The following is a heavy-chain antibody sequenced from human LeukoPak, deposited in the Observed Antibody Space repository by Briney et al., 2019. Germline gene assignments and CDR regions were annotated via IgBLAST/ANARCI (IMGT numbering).Heavy chain of an antibody. CDR3: ARGYYDVLTGSIDS. J-gene: IGHJ5*01. V-gene: IGHV3-64*01. CDR1: GFTVSSDY. Sequence: GGSLRLSCAVSGFTVSSDYMSWVRQAPGKGLEYVSALSSNGGSTYYAHSVKGRFILSRDNSKNTLYLQMGSLRPEDTAVYYCARGYYDVLTGSIDSWGQGTLVTVSS. D-gene: IGHD3-9*01. CDR2: LSSNGGST.